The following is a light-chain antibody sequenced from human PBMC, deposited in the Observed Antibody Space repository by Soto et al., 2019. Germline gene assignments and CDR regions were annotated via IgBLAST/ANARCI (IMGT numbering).Light chain of an antibody. CDR1: QSVSSSY. CDR3: RQYGSSGT. J-gene: IGKJ1*01. V-gene: IGKV3-20*01. CDR2: GAS. Sequence: EIVLTQSPGTLSLSPGDRATLSCRASQSVSSSYLAWYQHKPGQAPRRLIYGASNRATGIPDRFSGSGSGTDFTLTISRMEPEDFAVYYCRQYGSSGTVGQGTKVDIK.